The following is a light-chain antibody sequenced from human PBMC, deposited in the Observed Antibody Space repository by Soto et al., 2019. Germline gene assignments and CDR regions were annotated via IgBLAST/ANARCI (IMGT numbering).Light chain of an antibody. CDR3: SSSISSNTLV. Sequence: QSALTQPASVSASPGQSITISCSGGKNDIGSSDDVSWYQQHPGKDPKLIIYGVSYRPSGTSDRFSGSTSGNTASLTISGLQDDDEDDYYCSSSISSNTLVFGGGTKVTVL. J-gene: IGLJ3*02. CDR2: GVS. V-gene: IGLV2-14*01. CDR1: KNDIGSSDD.